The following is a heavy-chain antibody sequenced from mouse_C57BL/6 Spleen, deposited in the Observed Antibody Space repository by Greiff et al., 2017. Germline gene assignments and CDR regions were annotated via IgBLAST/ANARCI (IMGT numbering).Heavy chain of an antibody. D-gene: IGHD1-1*01. CDR3: ARHVDYGSSPYYALDY. Sequence: EVQLQESGGGLVQPGGSLKLSCAASGFTFSDYGMAWVRPAPRKGPEWVAFISNLAYSIYYADTVTGRFTISRENAKNTLYLEMSSLRSEDTAMYYCARHVDYGSSPYYALDYWGQGTSVTVSS. CDR1: GFTFSDYG. CDR2: ISNLAYSI. J-gene: IGHJ4*01. V-gene: IGHV5-15*01.